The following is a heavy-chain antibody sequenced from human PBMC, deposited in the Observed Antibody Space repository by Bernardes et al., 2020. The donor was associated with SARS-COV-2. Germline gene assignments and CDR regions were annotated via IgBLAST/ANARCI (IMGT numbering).Heavy chain of an antibody. J-gene: IGHJ4*02. D-gene: IGHD2-21*02. CDR3: AKDYCGADCDFFDY. V-gene: IGHV3-23*01. CDR1: GFTLETFA. Sequence: GGSLRLSCAASGFTLETFAMSWVRQVPGRGLEWVSGVSGSGDTYYAEAVKGRFTISRDSSKNILFLQMNDLRAEDTAVYYCAKDYCGADCDFFDYWGQGTVVTVSS. CDR2: VSGSGDT.